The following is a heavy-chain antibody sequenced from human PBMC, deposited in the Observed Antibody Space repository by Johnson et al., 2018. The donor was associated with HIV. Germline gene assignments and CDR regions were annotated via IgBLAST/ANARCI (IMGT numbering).Heavy chain of an antibody. Sequence: VQLVESGGGLVQPGGSLRLSCAASGFSVSDNYVSWVRQAPGKGLEWVSGISWNGGSTQYTDSVKGRFTVSRDNAKNSLYLQMNSLRAEDTAVYYCAKAYCPGCDGFDIRG. V-gene: IGHV3-20*04. J-gene: IGHJ3*02. D-gene: IGHD2-21*01. CDR1: GFSVSDNY. CDR3: AKAYCPGCDGFDI. CDR2: ISWNGGST.